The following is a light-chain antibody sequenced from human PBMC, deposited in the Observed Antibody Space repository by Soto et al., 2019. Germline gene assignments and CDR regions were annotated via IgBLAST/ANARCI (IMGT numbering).Light chain of an antibody. V-gene: IGKV2-30*01. CDR1: QGLVFSDGNIY. CDR2: KVS. J-gene: IGKJ5*01. Sequence: DAVMTQSPLSLPVTLGQPASISCRSSQGLVFSDGNIYLSWFQQRPGQSPRRLIYKVSNRDSGVQDRFSGSGSGTDFTLKIRRVEAEDVGVYYCMRSVQPPITFGQGTRLEIK. CDR3: MRSVQPPIT.